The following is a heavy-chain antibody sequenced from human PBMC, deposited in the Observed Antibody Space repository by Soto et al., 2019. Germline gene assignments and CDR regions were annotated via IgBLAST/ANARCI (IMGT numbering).Heavy chain of an antibody. V-gene: IGHV4-31*03. CDR3: ARCGYSSSWYVGWFDP. CDR2: IYYSGST. J-gene: IGHJ5*02. Sequence: QVQLQESGPGLVKPSQTLSLTCTVSGGSISSGGYYWSWIRQHPGKGLEGIGYIYYSGSTYYNPSLKSRVTISVDTSKNQFSLKLSSVTAADTAVYYCARCGYSSSWYVGWFDPWGQGTLVTVSS. CDR1: GGSISSGGYY. D-gene: IGHD6-13*01.